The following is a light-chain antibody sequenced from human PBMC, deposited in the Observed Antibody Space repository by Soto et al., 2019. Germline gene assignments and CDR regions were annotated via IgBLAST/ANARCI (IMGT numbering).Light chain of an antibody. CDR2: DVG. V-gene: IGLV2-14*01. Sequence: QSALTQPAAVSGSPGQSITIACTGNSSDIGGYNFVSWYQQHPGKAPKLLIYDVGNRPSGVSNRFSGSKSGNTASLTISGLQAEDEAHYYCNSYRAVSTYVFGTGPKVTVL. CDR3: NSYRAVSTYV. J-gene: IGLJ1*01. CDR1: SSDIGGYNF.